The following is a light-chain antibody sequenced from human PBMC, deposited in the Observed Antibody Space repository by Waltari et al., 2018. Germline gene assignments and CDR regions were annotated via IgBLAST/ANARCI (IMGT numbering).Light chain of an antibody. CDR1: SSDVGAYDY. CDR3: CSYAGGQTVI. V-gene: IGLV2-11*01. CDR2: AVD. J-gene: IGLJ2*01. Sequence: QSALTQPRSVSGSPGQSVTISCTGTSSDVGAYDYVSWYQQHPGKAPKLVIYAVDKRPSGVPYHFSGSKSGNTASLTVSGLQAEDEADCYCCSYAGGQTVIFGGGTRLTVL.